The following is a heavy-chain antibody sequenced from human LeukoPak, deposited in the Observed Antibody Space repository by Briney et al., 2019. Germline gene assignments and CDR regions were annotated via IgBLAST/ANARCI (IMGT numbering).Heavy chain of an antibody. J-gene: IGHJ6*02. Sequence: SETLSLTCSVSGGSVGSNYWSWVRQPPGKGLEWIGYISYSGDTKYNPSPKSRLSMSVDTSKNQCSLMLTSVTAADTPVYYCARDLEWLFYLDYYGMDVWGQGTTVTVSS. CDR2: ISYSGDT. CDR3: ARDLEWLFYLDYYGMDV. V-gene: IGHV4-59*02. D-gene: IGHD3-3*01. CDR1: GGSVGSNY.